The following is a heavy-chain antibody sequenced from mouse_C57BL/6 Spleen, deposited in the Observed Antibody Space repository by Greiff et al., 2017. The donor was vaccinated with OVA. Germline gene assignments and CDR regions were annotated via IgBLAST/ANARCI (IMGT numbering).Heavy chain of an antibody. CDR1: GYTFTDYE. V-gene: IGHV1-15*01. J-gene: IGHJ2*01. CDR3: TRARDYDY. CDR2: IDPETGGT. Sequence: VHLVESGAELVRPGASVTLSCKASGYTFTDYEMHWVKQTPVHGLEWIGAIDPETGGTAYNQKFKGKAILTADKSSSTAYMELRSLTSEDSAVYYCTRARDYDYWGQGTTLTVSS. D-gene: IGHD2-4*01.